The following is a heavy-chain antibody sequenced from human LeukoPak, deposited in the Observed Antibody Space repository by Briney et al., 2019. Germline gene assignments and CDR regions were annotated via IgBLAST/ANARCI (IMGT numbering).Heavy chain of an antibody. J-gene: IGHJ5*02. CDR3: AKGKGYNNLDWFDR. V-gene: IGHV3-23*01. Sequence: AESLSLSCAASGFTFSTFARTWVRQGPGKGLEWVSSIDGSGAGTYYADSVKGRFSISRDNSKSTLYLQMYSLTAGDTAVYYCAKGKGYNNLDWFDRWGQGTLVTVSS. CDR2: IDGSGAGT. CDR1: GFTFSTFA. D-gene: IGHD5-24*01.